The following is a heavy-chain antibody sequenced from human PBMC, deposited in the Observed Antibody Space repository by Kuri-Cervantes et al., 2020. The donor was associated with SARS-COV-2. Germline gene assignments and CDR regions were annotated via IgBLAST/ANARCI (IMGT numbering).Heavy chain of an antibody. CDR1: GFTVSSNY. Sequence: GGSLRLSCAASGFTVSSNYMSWVRQAPGKGLEWVSVIYSGGSTYYADSVKGRFTISRDNSKNTLYLQMNSLRAEDTAVYYCARSIIAVAGFGGRDYWGQGTLVPSPQ. J-gene: IGHJ4*02. V-gene: IGHV3-53*01. CDR3: ARSIIAVAGFGGRDY. D-gene: IGHD6-19*01. CDR2: IYSGGST.